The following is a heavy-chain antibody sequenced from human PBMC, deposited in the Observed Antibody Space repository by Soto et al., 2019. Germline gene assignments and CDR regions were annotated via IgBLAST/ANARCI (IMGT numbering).Heavy chain of an antibody. CDR1: GFTVSSNY. CDR2: IYSGGST. D-gene: IGHD3-22*01. V-gene: IGHV3-53*01. Sequence: EVQLVESGGGLIQPGGSLRLSCAASGFTVSSNYMSWVRQAPGKGLEWVSVIYSGGSTYYADSVKGRFTISRDNSKNTLYLQMNSLRAEDTAVYYCARGPYNYHSGGYYYGMDVWGQGTTVTVSS. CDR3: ARGPYNYHSGGYYYGMDV. J-gene: IGHJ6*02.